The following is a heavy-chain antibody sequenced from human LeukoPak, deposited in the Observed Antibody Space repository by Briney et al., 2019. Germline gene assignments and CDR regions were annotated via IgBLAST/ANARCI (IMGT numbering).Heavy chain of an antibody. V-gene: IGHV1-69*13. D-gene: IGHD4-23*01. CDR3: ARDQLGCGGNSGGY. CDR2: IIPIFGTA. J-gene: IGHJ4*02. CDR1: GGTFSSYA. Sequence: VASVKVSCKASGGTFSSYAISWVRQAPGQGLEWMGGIIPIFGTANYAQKFQGRVTITADESTSTAYMELSSLRSEDTAVYYCARDQLGCGGNSGGYWGQGTLVTVSS.